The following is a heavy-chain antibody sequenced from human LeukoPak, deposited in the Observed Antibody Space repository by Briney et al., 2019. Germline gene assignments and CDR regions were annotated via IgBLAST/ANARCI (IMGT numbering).Heavy chain of an antibody. Sequence: PGRSLTLSCAASGFTFSRYGMHWVRQAPGKGLEWVAHIKQDGSEKYYVDSIKGRFTISRDNAKNLVYLQMNSLRAEDTAVYYCARGWNYAFRFDYWGQGTLVTVSS. CDR2: IKQDGSEK. V-gene: IGHV3-7*01. CDR1: GFTFSRYG. D-gene: IGHD1-7*01. J-gene: IGHJ4*02. CDR3: ARGWNYAFRFDY.